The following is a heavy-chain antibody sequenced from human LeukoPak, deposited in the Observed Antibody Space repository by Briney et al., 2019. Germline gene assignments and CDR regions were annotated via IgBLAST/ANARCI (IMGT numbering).Heavy chain of an antibody. V-gene: IGHV1-18*01. D-gene: IGHD3-3*01. J-gene: IGHJ4*02. CDR2: ISAYNGNT. Sequence: ASVKVSCKASGYIFTNHGIAWVRQAPGQGLEYMGWISAYNGNTDYAQNLQGRVTMTTDTSTTTASMELRSLTSDDTAVYYCARWSPSSSDYWGQGTLVTVSS. CDR3: ARWSPSSSDY. CDR1: GYIFTNHG.